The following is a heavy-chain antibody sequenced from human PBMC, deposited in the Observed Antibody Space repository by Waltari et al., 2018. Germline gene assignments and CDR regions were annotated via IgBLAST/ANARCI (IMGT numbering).Heavy chain of an antibody. CDR2: IHYSGNT. Sequence: QVQLQESGPKLVKPSATLSLTCPVSAGSLSSYFWSWIRQPPGKGLELIGYIHYSGNTNSDTSMKSRVTISMDTSKNQFSLKLSSATAADTAVYYCAAHLRQVTTEFAYWGQGTLVTVSS. J-gene: IGHJ4*02. V-gene: IGHV4-59*01. CDR3: AAHLRQVTTEFAY. CDR1: AGSLSSYF. D-gene: IGHD4-17*01.